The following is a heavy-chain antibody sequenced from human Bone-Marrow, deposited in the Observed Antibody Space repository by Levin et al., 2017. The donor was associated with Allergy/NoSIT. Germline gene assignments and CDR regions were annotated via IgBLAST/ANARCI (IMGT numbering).Heavy chain of an antibody. V-gene: IGHV1-69*08. CDR3: ARGITEWFGELFNP. J-gene: IGHJ5*02. D-gene: IGHD3-10*01. CDR2: VIPIFDTP. Sequence: PGGSLRLSCKASGGSISTFTVSWVRQAPGQGLEWMGRVIPIFDTPNYAQKFQGRVTITADKSTNTAYMELNSLTSADTAVYYCARGITEWFGELFNPWGQGTLVTVSS. CDR1: GGSISTFT.